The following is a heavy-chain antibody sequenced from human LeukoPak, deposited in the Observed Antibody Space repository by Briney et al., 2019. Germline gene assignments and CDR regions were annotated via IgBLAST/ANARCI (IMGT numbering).Heavy chain of an antibody. CDR3: ARTRGFSSSWSFDY. CDR2: IYTSGST. D-gene: IGHD6-13*01. CDR1: GGSISSYY. J-gene: IGHJ4*02. Sequence: SETLSLTSTVSGGSISSYYWSWVRQPAGKGLEWIGRIYTSGSTNYNPSLKSRVTMSVDTSKNQFSLKLSSVTAADTAVYYCARTRGFSSSWSFDYWGQGTLVTVSS. V-gene: IGHV4-4*07.